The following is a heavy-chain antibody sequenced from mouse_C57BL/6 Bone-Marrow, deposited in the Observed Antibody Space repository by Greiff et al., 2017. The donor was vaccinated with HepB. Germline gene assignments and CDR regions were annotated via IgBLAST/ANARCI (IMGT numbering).Heavy chain of an antibody. Sequence: QVQLQQSGAELVRPGPSVKVSCKASGYAFTNYLIEWVKQRPGQGLEWIGVINPGSGGTNYNEKFKGKATLTADKSSSTAYMQLSSLTSEDSAVYFCARSHITTVVGYFDVWGTGTTVTVSS. D-gene: IGHD1-1*01. J-gene: IGHJ1*03. CDR1: GYAFTNYL. CDR3: ARSHITTVVGYFDV. CDR2: INPGSGGT. V-gene: IGHV1-54*01.